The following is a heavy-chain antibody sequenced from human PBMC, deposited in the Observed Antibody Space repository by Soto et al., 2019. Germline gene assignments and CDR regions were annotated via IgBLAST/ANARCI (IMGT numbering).Heavy chain of an antibody. CDR2: ISYDGSNK. J-gene: IGHJ4*02. V-gene: IGHV3-30*18. CDR3: AKDPTWDYYDSSGYYDRYFDY. Sequence: QPGGSLRLSFAASGFNFRRYGMPWGRQAPGKGLEVVAVISYDGSNKYYADSVKGRFTISRDNSKNTLYLQMNSLRAEDTAVYYCAKDPTWDYYDSSGYYDRYFDYWGQGTLVTVSS. D-gene: IGHD3-22*01. CDR1: GFNFRRYG.